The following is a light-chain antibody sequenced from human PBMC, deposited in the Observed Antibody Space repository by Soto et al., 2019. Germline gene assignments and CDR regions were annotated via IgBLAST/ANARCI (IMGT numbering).Light chain of an antibody. J-gene: IGLJ2*01. CDR1: SSNIENNY. V-gene: IGLV1-51*01. CDR2: DNN. CDR3: GTWDSSLSSVI. Sequence: QSVLTQPPSVSAAPGQKVTISCSGSSSNIENNYVSWYQQLPGAAPRLLIYDNNRRPSGIPDRFSGSKSGTSATLGITGLQTGDEADYYCGTWDSSLSSVIFGGGTKLTVL.